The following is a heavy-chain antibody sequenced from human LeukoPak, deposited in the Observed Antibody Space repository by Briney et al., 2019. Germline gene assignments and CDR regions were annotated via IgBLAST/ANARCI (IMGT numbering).Heavy chain of an antibody. V-gene: IGHV1-58*02. CDR3: AADSVGATKFEYFQH. D-gene: IGHD1-26*01. CDR2: IVVGSGNT. CDR1: GFTFTSSA. J-gene: IGHJ1*01. Sequence: SVKVSCKASGFTFTSSAMQWVRQARGQRLEWIGWIVVGSGNTNYAQKFQERVTITRDMFTSTAYMELSSLRSEDTAMYYCAADSVGATKFEYFQHWGQGTLVTVSS.